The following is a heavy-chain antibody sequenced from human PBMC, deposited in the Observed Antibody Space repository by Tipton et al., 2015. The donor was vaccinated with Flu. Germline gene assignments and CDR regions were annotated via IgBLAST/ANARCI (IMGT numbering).Heavy chain of an antibody. J-gene: IGHJ4*02. D-gene: IGHD3-10*01. CDR3: VRSMVRGGYFDY. Sequence: VQLVQSGAEVKKPGESLKISCKASGYSFTSYWIGWARQMPGKGLEWMGLIFPDDSDTKYSPSFQGQVTISVDKSINTAYLQWSSLQTSDTAVYYCVRSMVRGGYFDYWGQGTLVTVSS. CDR2: IFPDDSDT. V-gene: IGHV5-51*03. CDR1: GYSFTSYW.